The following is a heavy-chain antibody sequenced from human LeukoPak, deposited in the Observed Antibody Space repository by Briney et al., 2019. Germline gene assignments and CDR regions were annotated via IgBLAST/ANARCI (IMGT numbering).Heavy chain of an antibody. V-gene: IGHV3-30*02. J-gene: IGHJ4*02. CDR2: IRKDGSDK. Sequence: GGSLRLSCGASGFTFSRYGMHWVRQAPGKGLEWVAYIRKDGSDKYYADSVKGRFTISRDSPNHMVYIQMNSLRAEDTAVYYCAKASSWAFDYWGQGTLVSVSS. CDR1: GFTFSRYG. D-gene: IGHD6-13*01. CDR3: AKASSWAFDY.